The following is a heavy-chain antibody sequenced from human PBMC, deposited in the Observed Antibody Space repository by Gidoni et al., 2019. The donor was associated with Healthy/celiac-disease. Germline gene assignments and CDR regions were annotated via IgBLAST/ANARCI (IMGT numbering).Heavy chain of an antibody. CDR2: INPSGGST. Sequence: QLQLVPSGAVVKKPGASVKVSCKASGYTFTSYYMHWVRQAPGQGLEWMGIINPSGGSTSYEQKCQGRVTRNRDTSTSTGYMERRSLRSEDTAVYYCARDEVAGTDYWGQGTLVNVSS. CDR3: ARDEVAGTDY. CDR1: GYTFTSYY. D-gene: IGHD6-19*01. J-gene: IGHJ4*02. V-gene: IGHV1-46*01.